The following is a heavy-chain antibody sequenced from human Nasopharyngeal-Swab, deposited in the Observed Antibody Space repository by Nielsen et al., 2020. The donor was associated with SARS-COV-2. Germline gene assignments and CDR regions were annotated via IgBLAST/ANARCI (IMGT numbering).Heavy chain of an antibody. V-gene: IGHV4-31*03. Sequence: SETLSLTCTVSGCSISSGGYYWSGIRQHPGKGLEWIGYIYDSGSTYYNPSLKSRVTISVDTSKNQFSLKLSSVTAADTAVYYCARDYLNYDFWSGYYTNYYYYCMDVWGQGTTVTVSS. D-gene: IGHD3-3*01. J-gene: IGHJ6*02. CDR3: ARDYLNYDFWSGYYTNYYYYCMDV. CDR1: GCSISSGGYY. CDR2: IYDSGST.